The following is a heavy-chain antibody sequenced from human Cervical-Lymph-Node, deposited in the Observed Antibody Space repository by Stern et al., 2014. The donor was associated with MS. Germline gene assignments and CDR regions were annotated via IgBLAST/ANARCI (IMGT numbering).Heavy chain of an antibody. V-gene: IGHV1-69*01. CDR2: IIPIVGTA. CDR1: GGTFSSYA. D-gene: IGHD6-13*01. J-gene: IGHJ5*02. CDR3: ASVHSSSSGNWFDP. Sequence: QVQLVESGAGVKQPGSSVKVSCKASGGTFSSYAISWVRQAPGQGLEWMGGIIPIVGTANYAQKFQGRVPITADESTSTAYMELSSLRSEDTAVYYCASVHSSSSGNWFDPWGQGTLVTVSS.